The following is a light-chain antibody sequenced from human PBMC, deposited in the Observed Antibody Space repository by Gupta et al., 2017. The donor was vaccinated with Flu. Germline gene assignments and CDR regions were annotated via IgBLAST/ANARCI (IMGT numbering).Light chain of an antibody. CDR2: GAS. CDR3: QQSVTTPWT. Sequence: DIQMTQSPSSLSASVGDRITITCLPSQSLNNYLNWYQQKAGKAPKLLIYGASSLQSGLPSRISGSGSATDITLTISMLQPEEFANYYIQQSVTTPWTFGQGTKVEI. CDR1: QSLNNY. J-gene: IGKJ1*01. V-gene: IGKV1-39*01.